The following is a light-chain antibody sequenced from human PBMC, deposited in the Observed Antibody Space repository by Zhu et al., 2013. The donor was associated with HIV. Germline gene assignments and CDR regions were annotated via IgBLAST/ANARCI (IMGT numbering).Light chain of an antibody. CDR1: DSNIGTNR. CDR2: DND. CDR3: ASWDDSLSGPV. V-gene: IGLV1-47*02. J-gene: IGLJ3*02. Sequence: QSILIQPPSASDIPGQRVTISCSGGDSNIGTNRVFWYQQFPGAAPKVLIYDNDQRPSGVPGRFSASVSGTSASLDISGLRSEDEADYYCASWDDSLSGPVFGGGTKLTVL.